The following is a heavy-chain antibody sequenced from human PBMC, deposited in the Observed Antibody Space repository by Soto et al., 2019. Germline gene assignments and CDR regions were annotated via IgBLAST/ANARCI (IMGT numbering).Heavy chain of an antibody. J-gene: IGHJ4*02. CDR2: ISYDGSNK. CDR1: GFTFSSYG. Sequence: QSGGSLRLSCAASGFTFSSYGMHWVRQAPGKGLEWVAVISYDGSNKYYADSVKGRFTISRDNSKNTLYLQMNSLRAEDTAVYYCAKDRVPYDSSGYFDYWGQGTLVTVSS. V-gene: IGHV3-30*18. D-gene: IGHD3-22*01. CDR3: AKDRVPYDSSGYFDY.